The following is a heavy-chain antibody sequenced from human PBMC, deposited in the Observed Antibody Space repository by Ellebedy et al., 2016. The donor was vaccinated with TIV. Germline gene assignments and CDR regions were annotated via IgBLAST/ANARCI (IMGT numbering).Heavy chain of an antibody. CDR1: GYTFTGYY. CDR3: AGGWNLDKRENNGMDV. V-gene: IGHV1-2*02. CDR2: INPNSGGT. Sequence: AASVKVSCKASGYTFTGYYMHWVRQAPGQGLEWMGWINPNSGGTNYAQKFQGRVTMTRDTSISTAYMGVSRLRSDGTAVYYCAGGWNLDKRENNGMDVWGQGTTVTVSS. J-gene: IGHJ6*01. D-gene: IGHD1-1*01.